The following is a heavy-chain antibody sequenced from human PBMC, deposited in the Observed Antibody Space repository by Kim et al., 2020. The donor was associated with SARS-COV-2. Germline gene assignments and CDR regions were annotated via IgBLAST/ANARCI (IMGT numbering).Heavy chain of an antibody. D-gene: IGHD3-10*01. Sequence: GGSLRLSCAASGFTFGDYAMHWVRQAPGKGLEWVSGISWNSGSIGYADSVKGRFTISRDNAKNSLYLQMNSLRAEDTALYYCAKDSRVGFECLDYWGQGTLVTVSS. V-gene: IGHV3-9*01. CDR2: ISWNSGSI. CDR3: AKDSRVGFECLDY. J-gene: IGHJ4*02. CDR1: GFTFGDYA.